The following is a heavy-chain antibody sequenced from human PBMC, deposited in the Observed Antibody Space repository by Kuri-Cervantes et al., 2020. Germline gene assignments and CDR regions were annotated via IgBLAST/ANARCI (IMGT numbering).Heavy chain of an antibody. D-gene: IGHD4-23*01. CDR1: GFTFSSYG. Sequence: GESLKISCAASGFTFSSYGMHWVRQAPGKGLEWVAFIRYDGSNKYYADSVKGRFTISRDNAKNSLYLQMNSLRAEDTAVYYCARDLYGGYAFDIWGQGTMVTVSS. J-gene: IGHJ3*02. V-gene: IGHV3-30*02. CDR2: IRYDGSNK. CDR3: ARDLYGGYAFDI.